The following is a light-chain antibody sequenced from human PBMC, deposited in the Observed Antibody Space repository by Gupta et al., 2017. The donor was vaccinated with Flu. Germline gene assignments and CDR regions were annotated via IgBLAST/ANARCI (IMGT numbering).Light chain of an antibody. J-gene: IGKJ4*01. Sequence: DIVMMQSPLSLPVTPVEPASISCRASQSRLHSNGYNYLDCYLQKPGQSLQLLLYLGSNRSSGVLDTFSGSGSGTAFTLKIIRGEAPDVGVTYCWQALQTPITFGRGAKVEIK. CDR1: QSRLHSNGYNY. CDR2: LGS. V-gene: IGKV2-28*01. CDR3: WQALQTPIT.